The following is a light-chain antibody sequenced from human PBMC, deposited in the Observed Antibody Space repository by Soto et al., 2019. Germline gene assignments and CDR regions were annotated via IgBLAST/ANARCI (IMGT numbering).Light chain of an antibody. J-gene: IGKJ1*01. CDR1: QSVSSNY. V-gene: IGKV3-20*01. Sequence: EIVLTQSPGTLSLSPGERATLSCRASQSVSSNYLGWYQKKPGQAPRLLIYGGSSRATGIPDRFSGSGSGTDFPLTISRLEPEDFAVYYCQQYGSSLRTFGQGTKVDIK. CDR2: GGS. CDR3: QQYGSSLRT.